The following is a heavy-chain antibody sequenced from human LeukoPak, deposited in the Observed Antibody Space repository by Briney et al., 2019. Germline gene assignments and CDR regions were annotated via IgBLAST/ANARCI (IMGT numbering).Heavy chain of an antibody. CDR3: TRFYSESSSWALDY. CDR2: IRSKAYGGTT. Sequence: GGSLRLSCTVSGFSFGDYTMSWVRQAPGKGLERVGFIRSKAYGGTTEYAASVKGRFTISRDDSKTIAYLQMNSLKTEDTAVYYCTRFYSESSSWALDYWGQGTLVTVSS. CDR1: GFSFGDYT. D-gene: IGHD6-13*01. J-gene: IGHJ4*02. V-gene: IGHV3-49*04.